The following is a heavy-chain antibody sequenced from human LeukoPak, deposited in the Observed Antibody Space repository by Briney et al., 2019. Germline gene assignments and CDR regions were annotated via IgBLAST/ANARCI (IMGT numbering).Heavy chain of an antibody. D-gene: IGHD4-23*01. CDR2: ISISTSSI. Sequence: GGSLGLSCAASGFTFSSYSMNWVRQAPGKGLEWVSSISISTSSIYYADSVKGRFTISRDNAKNSLSLQMNSLRAEDTAVYFCVRSYGGNSYYFDYWGQGTLVTVSS. V-gene: IGHV3-21*01. CDR3: VRSYGGNSYYFDY. CDR1: GFTFSSYS. J-gene: IGHJ4*02.